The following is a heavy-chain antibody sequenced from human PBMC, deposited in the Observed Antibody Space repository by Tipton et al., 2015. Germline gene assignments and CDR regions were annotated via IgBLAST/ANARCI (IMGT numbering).Heavy chain of an antibody. CDR1: GGSISGQH. D-gene: IGHD5-18*01. CDR2: VSTSGSA. J-gene: IGHJ4*02. CDR3: ARDPRDGYGHFDS. V-gene: IGHV4-4*07. Sequence: GLVKPSETLSLTCSVSGGSISGQHWYWFRQPAGKGLEWLGGVSTSGSANYNSSLMSRVTTSVDTSKNQFFLRLTSVTAADTAVYYCARDPRDGYGHFDSWGQGILVTVSS.